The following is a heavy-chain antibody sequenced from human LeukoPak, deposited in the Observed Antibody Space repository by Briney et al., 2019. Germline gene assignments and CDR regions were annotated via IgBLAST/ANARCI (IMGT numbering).Heavy chain of an antibody. D-gene: IGHD1-14*01. Sequence: SGPTLANPTQTLTLTCTLSGFSLSTNGVGVGWIRQPPGKALEWLTLIYWDDDKRYNPSLRSRLTVTKDISNSQVVLTMTNVDPVDTATYFCAHRLLGITTNWNHGYFDYWGQGMLVTVSS. J-gene: IGHJ4*02. CDR2: IYWDDDK. V-gene: IGHV2-5*02. CDR1: GFSLSTNGVG. CDR3: AHRLLGITTNWNHGYFDY.